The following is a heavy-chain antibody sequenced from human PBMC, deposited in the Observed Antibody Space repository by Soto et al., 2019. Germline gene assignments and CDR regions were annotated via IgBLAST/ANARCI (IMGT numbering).Heavy chain of an antibody. CDR2: ISYDGNTK. D-gene: IGHD2-15*01. J-gene: IGHJ6*02. Sequence: AGGSLRLSFAASGFTFSTYTMHWVRQAPGKGLEGVSLISYDGNTKYYADSVKGRFTISRDNSKNTLYLQMISLRADDTAMYYCARDGYFSGGRCLDGMDIWGQGTTVTVSS. CDR1: GFTFSTYT. CDR3: ARDGYFSGGRCLDGMDI. V-gene: IGHV3-30-3*01.